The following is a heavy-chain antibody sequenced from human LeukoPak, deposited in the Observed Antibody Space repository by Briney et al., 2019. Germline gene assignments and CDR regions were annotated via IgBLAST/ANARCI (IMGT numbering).Heavy chain of an antibody. Sequence: ASVKVSCKASGYTFTGYYMHWVRQAPGQGLEWMGWINPNSGGTNYAQKFQGRVTMTRDTSISTAYMELSRMRSDDTAVYYCAREVSYCGSTYFDYWGQGTLVTVSS. CDR2: INPNSGGT. CDR3: AREVSYCGSTYFDY. D-gene: IGHD1-26*01. CDR1: GYTFTGYY. J-gene: IGHJ4*02. V-gene: IGHV1-2*02.